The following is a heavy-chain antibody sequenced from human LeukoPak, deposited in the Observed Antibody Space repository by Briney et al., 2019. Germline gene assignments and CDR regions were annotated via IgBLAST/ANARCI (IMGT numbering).Heavy chain of an antibody. CDR2: IYPGDSDT. Sequence: RGESLKISCKGSGYSFTSYWIGWVRQMPGKGLEWMGIIYPGDSDTRYSPSFQGQVTISADKSISTAYLQWSSLKASDTAMYYCARRSSIAAPGYYYYMDVWGKGTTVTVSS. CDR1: GYSFTSYW. V-gene: IGHV5-51*01. J-gene: IGHJ6*03. D-gene: IGHD6-6*01. CDR3: ARRSSIAAPGYYYYMDV.